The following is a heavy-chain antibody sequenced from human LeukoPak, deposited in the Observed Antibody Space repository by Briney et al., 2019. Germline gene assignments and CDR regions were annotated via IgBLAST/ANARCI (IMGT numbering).Heavy chain of an antibody. V-gene: IGHV3-7*01. D-gene: IGHD5-18*01. Sequence: PGGSLRLSREASGFTFKAYWMSWVRQAPGTGLGWVANIQQDGSEKNYVDSVKGRFTISRDNARNSLYLEMNSLRAEDTAVYYCARLRYTYGKNFDYWGQGTLVTVSS. J-gene: IGHJ4*02. CDR2: IQQDGSEK. CDR3: ARLRYTYGKNFDY. CDR1: GFTFKAYW.